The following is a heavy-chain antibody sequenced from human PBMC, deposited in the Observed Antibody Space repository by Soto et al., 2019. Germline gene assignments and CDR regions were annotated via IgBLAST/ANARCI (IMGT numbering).Heavy chain of an antibody. CDR2: ISYSGST. CDR3: ARQLREGYKPRYSDL. D-gene: IGHD5-12*01. CDR1: GGSISSSDYD. J-gene: IGHJ2*01. V-gene: IGHV4-39*01. Sequence: HLQLQESGPGLVKPSETLSLTCTVSGGSISSSDYDWGWLRQPPGQGLEWIESISYSGSTFYNPSLKSRVTTSVETSKNQFSLKLSSVTAADTAVYYCARQLREGYKPRYSDLWGRGTLVTVSS.